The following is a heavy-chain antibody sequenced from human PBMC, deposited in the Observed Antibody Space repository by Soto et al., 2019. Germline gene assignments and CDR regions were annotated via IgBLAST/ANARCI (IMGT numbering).Heavy chain of an antibody. CDR2: IIPIFGTA. Sequence: SVKVSCKASGGTFSSYAISWVRQAPGQGLEWMGGIIPIFGTANYAQKFQGRVTITADESTSTAYMELSSLRSEDTAVYYCARTIAVAGPGAFDIWGQGTMVTVS. V-gene: IGHV1-69*13. CDR3: ARTIAVAGPGAFDI. J-gene: IGHJ3*02. CDR1: GGTFSSYA. D-gene: IGHD6-19*01.